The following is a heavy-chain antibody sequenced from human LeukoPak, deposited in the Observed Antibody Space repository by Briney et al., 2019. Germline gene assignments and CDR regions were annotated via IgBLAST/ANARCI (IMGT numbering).Heavy chain of an antibody. D-gene: IGHD4-23*01. CDR3: ARDLSGDYGGNSGLEYFQH. CDR1: GFTFSSYS. CDR2: ISYDGSNK. J-gene: IGHJ1*01. V-gene: IGHV3-30*03. Sequence: GGSLRLSCAASGFTFSSYSINWVRQAPGKGLEWVAVISYDGSNKYYADSVKGRFTISRDNSKNTLYLQMNSLRAEDTAVYYCARDLSGDYGGNSGLEYFQHWGQGTLVTVSS.